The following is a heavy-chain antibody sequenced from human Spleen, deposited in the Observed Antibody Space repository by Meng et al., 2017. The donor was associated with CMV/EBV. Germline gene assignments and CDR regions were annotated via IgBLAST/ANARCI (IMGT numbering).Heavy chain of an antibody. V-gene: IGHV4-39*02. CDR2: IFYSGTT. CDR1: Y. CDR3: ARSPYAWDYDSSSAPFDY. Sequence: YWGWVRQPPGRGLEWIGTIFYSGTTYYNPALESRVTISVDTSRNHFSLRLRSVTAADTAIYFCARSPYAWDYDSSSAPFDYWGQGTLVTVS. J-gene: IGHJ4*02. D-gene: IGHD3-16*01.